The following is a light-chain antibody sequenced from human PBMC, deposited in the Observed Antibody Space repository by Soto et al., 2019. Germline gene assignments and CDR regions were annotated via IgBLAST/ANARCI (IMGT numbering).Light chain of an antibody. J-gene: IGLJ2*01. CDR3: QSYDASLSGSVV. V-gene: IGLV1-40*01. Sequence: QSVLTQPPSVSGAPGQRVTISCTGSSSNVGAGYGVHWYQQLPGRAPKLLIYGDTNRPSGVPDRFSGSKSGTSASLAITGLQVEDEAHYCCQSYDASLSGSVVFGGGTKLTVL. CDR2: GDT. CDR1: SSNVGAGYG.